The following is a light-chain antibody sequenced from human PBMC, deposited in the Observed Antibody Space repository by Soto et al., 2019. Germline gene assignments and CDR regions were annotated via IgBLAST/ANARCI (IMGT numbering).Light chain of an antibody. CDR2: GAS. Sequence: ETVMTQSPATLSVSPGERVTLSCRASQSVRTNLVWYQQSPGQPPRLLIYGASDRVAGVPDRFSGSGSGTDFTLTISGLQSEDCAVYYCQQSYSTPRTFGQGTKVEIK. V-gene: IGKV3-15*01. CDR3: QQSYSTPRT. J-gene: IGKJ1*01. CDR1: QSVRTN.